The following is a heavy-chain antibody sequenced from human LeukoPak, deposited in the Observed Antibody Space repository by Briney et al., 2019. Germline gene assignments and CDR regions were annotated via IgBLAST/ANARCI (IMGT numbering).Heavy chain of an antibody. CDR2: ISSGSSYI. Sequence: PGGSLRLSCAASGFTFSGSSMNWVRQAPGKGLEWVSSISSGSSYIYYSDSVKGRFTISRDNAKNSLYLQMNSLRAEDTAVYYCARTRDGFSYYYGMDVWGQGTTVPVSS. CDR1: GFTFSGSS. D-gene: IGHD5-24*01. J-gene: IGHJ6*02. CDR3: ARTRDGFSYYYGMDV. V-gene: IGHV3-21*01.